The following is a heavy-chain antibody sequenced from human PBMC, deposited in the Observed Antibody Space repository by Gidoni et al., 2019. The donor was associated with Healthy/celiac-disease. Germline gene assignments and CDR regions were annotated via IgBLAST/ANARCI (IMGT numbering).Heavy chain of an antibody. Sequence: QLQLQESGPGLVKPSETLSLTCTVSGGSISSSSYYWGWIRQPPGKGLEWIGSIYYSGSTYYNPSLKSRVTISVDTSKNQFSLKLSSVTAADTAVYYCAHYPSSGWYKGRYYYGMDVWGQGTTVTVSS. J-gene: IGHJ6*02. CDR1: GGSISSSSYY. CDR3: AHYPSSGWYKGRYYYGMDV. CDR2: IYYSGST. V-gene: IGHV4-39*01. D-gene: IGHD6-19*01.